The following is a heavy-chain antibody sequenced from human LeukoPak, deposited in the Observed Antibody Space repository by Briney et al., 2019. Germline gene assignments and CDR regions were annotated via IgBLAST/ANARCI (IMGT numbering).Heavy chain of an antibody. CDR3: ARSPVDCSSTSCYGEGDFDY. V-gene: IGHV3-21*01. J-gene: IGHJ4*02. Sequence: GGSLRLSCAASGFTFSSYSMNWVRQAPGKGLEWVSSISSSSSYIYYADSVKGRFTISRDNAKNSLYLQINSLRAEDTAVYYCARSPVDCSSTSCYGEGDFDYWGQGTLVTVSS. D-gene: IGHD2-2*01. CDR2: ISSSSSYI. CDR1: GFTFSSYS.